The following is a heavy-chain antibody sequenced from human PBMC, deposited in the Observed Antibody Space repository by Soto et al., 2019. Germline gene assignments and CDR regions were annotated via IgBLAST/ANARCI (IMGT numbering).Heavy chain of an antibody. V-gene: IGHV3-23*01. Sequence: GSVRLSCVASGFPFSNYAMTWVRQAPGKGLEWVSALSGSGVSTYYADSVMGRFTISRDNSKNTVYLQMNSLRAEDTAVYYCAKIESRFFYDSTGYYPFDYWGQGTLVTVSS. CDR3: AKIESRFFYDSTGYYPFDY. J-gene: IGHJ4*02. D-gene: IGHD3-22*01. CDR1: GFPFSNYA. CDR2: LSGSGVST.